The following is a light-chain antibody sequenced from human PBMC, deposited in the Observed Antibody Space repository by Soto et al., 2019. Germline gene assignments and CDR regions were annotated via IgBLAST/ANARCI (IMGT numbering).Light chain of an antibody. Sequence: EKVMTQSPATLSMSPGERATLSCRASQSVSSYLAWYQQKPGQAPRLLIYSASTRATGIPARFSGSGSGTEFTLTISSLQSEDFAVYYCQQYNNWPSWTFGQGTKVEIK. CDR1: QSVSSY. V-gene: IGKV3-15*01. CDR2: SAS. CDR3: QQYNNWPSWT. J-gene: IGKJ1*01.